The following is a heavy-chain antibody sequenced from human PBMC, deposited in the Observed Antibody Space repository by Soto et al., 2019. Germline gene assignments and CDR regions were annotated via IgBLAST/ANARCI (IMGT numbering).Heavy chain of an antibody. CDR1: GYTFTNYG. D-gene: IGHD2-2*01. CDR2: ISLYSDGT. CDR3: ARVVPCAGAWFGA. J-gene: IGHJ5*02. V-gene: IGHV1-18*01. Sequence: QVQLVQSGGEVKKPGASVKVSCKTSGYTFTNYGITWVRQAPGQALEWLGWISLYSDGTNYAQKFKGRVSMTTDTSTTRAYMELRSLRSADTAVYYCARVVPCAGAWFGAWGQGTLVTVSS.